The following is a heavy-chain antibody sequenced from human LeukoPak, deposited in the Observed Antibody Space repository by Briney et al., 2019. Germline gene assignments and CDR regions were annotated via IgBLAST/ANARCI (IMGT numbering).Heavy chain of an antibody. D-gene: IGHD5-12*01. CDR1: GFTFSSYA. V-gene: IGHV3-23*01. J-gene: IGHJ3*02. Sequence: GGSLRLSCAASGFTFSSYAMGWVRQAPGKGLEWVSVISGSGGSTYYADSVKGRFTISRDNSKNTLYLQMNSLRAEDTAVYYCAKTSDIVATIGNAFDIWGQGTMVTVSS. CDR3: AKTSDIVATIGNAFDI. CDR2: ISGSGGST.